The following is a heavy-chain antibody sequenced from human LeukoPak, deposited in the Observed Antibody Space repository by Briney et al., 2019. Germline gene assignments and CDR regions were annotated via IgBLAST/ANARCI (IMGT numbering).Heavy chain of an antibody. CDR2: ISPSGAST. Sequence: ASVRVSCKASGYTFTNYYMHWVRQAPGQGLEWMGMISPSGASTSYAQKFQGRVTMTRDVSTSTVYMELSSLRSEDTAVYYCARHTTGYNSPRDSFNIWGQGTMVTVSS. CDR3: ARHTTGYNSPRDSFNI. D-gene: IGHD1-1*01. CDR1: GYTFTNYY. J-gene: IGHJ3*02. V-gene: IGHV1-46*01.